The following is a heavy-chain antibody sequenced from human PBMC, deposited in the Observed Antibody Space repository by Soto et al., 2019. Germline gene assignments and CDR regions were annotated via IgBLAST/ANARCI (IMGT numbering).Heavy chain of an antibody. J-gene: IGHJ6*02. Sequence: GESLKISCKGSGYSFTSYWISWVRQMPGKGLEWMGRIDPSDSYTNYSPSFQGHVTISADKSISTAYLQWSSLKASDTAMYYCARLVVPAAIIEYYYYYGMDVWGQGTTVTVS. CDR3: ARLVVPAAIIEYYYYYGMDV. D-gene: IGHD2-2*02. V-gene: IGHV5-10-1*01. CDR2: IDPSDSYT. CDR1: GYSFTSYW.